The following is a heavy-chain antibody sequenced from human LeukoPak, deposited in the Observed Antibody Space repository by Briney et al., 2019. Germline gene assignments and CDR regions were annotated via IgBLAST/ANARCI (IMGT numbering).Heavy chain of an antibody. CDR1: GYTFTVYY. D-gene: IGHD3-22*01. CDR3: ARAGTHYYDSSGYSGFDY. V-gene: IGHV1-2*02. CDR2: INPNSGGT. J-gene: IGHJ4*02. Sequence: ASVKLSCKASGYTFTVYYMHWVRQAPGQGLEWMGWINPNSGGTNYAQKFQGRVTMTRDTSISTAYMELSRLRSDDTAVYYCARAGTHYYDSSGYSGFDYWGQGTLVTVSS.